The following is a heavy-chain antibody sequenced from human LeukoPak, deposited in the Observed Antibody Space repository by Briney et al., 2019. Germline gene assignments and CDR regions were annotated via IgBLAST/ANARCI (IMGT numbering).Heavy chain of an antibody. V-gene: IGHV3-23*01. D-gene: IGHD6-13*01. CDR1: GFTISSYA. J-gene: IGHJ4*02. CDR3: AKDLSSIAAAGTPLDY. CDR2: ISGSGGST. Sequence: GGSLRLSCAASGFTISSYAMSWVRQAPGKGLEWVSAISGSGGSTYYADSVKGRFTISRDNSKNTLYLQMNSLRAEDTAVYYCAKDLSSIAAAGTPLDYWGQGTLVTVSS.